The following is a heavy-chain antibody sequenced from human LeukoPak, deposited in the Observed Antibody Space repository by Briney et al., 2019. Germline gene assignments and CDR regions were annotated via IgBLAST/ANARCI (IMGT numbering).Heavy chain of an antibody. CDR2: INTDGSST. CDR3: ARDPGFYYFDY. V-gene: IGHV3-74*01. CDR1: GFTFSSYW. Sequence: GGSLRLSCAASGFTFSSYWMHWVRHAPGKGLVWVSRINTDGSSTNYAGSVKGRFTISRDNAKNTLYLQMNSLRAEDTAMYYCARDPGFYYFDYWGQGTLVTVSS. J-gene: IGHJ4*02.